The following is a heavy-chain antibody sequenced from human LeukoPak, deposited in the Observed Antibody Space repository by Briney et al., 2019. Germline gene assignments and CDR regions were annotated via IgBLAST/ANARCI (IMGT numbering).Heavy chain of an antibody. CDR2: ISSSGSTI. CDR1: GFTFSSYE. V-gene: IGHV3-48*03. CDR3: ARDLAPRPTTNFHY. D-gene: IGHD1-26*01. Sequence: GGSLRLSCAASGFTFSSYEMNWVRQAPGKGLEWVSYISSSGSTIYYADSVKGRFTISRDNAKNSLYLQMNSLRAEDTAVYYCARDLAPRPTTNFHYWGQGTLVTVSS. J-gene: IGHJ4*02.